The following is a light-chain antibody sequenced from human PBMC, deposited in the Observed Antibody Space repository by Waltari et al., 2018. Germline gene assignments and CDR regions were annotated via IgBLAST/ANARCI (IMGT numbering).Light chain of an antibody. J-gene: IGKJ4*01. CDR3: QQYDNLPERLT. CDR1: QAIRNY. V-gene: IGKV1-33*01. CDR2: DAS. Sequence: DIQMTQSPSSLSASVGDRVIITFQASQAIRNYLNWYQQKFRKAPKLLIHDASNLETGVPSRFSGSGSGTQFTFTISNLQPEDIATYYCQQYDNLPERLTFGGGTKVEIK.